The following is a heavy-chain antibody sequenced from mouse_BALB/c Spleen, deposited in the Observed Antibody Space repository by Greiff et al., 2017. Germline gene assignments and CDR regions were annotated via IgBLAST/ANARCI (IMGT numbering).Heavy chain of an antibody. Sequence: DVQLQESGGDLVKPGGSLKLSCAASGFTFSSYGMSWVRQTPDKRLEWVATISSGGSYTYYPDSVKGRFTISRDNAKNTLYLQMSSLKSEDTAMYYCARKREYGNYYAMDYWGQGTSVTVSS. J-gene: IGHJ4*01. D-gene: IGHD2-10*02. CDR2: ISSGGSYT. CDR3: ARKREYGNYYAMDY. CDR1: GFTFSSYG. V-gene: IGHV5-6*01.